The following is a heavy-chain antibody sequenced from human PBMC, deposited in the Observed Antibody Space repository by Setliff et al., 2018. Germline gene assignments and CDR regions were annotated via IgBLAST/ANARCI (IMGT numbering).Heavy chain of an antibody. CDR3: ARTCSGSGCYAGLES. CDR1: GFTFSSYG. CDR2: LWYGGSYGGSNK. Sequence: GSLRLSCAGSGFTFSSYGMHWVRQAPGKGLEWVAVLWYGGSYGGSNKSYADSVKGRFTISRDNSKNMLYLQMNSLRAEDTDVYYCARTCSGSGCYAGLESWGQGTPVTVSS. J-gene: IGHJ4*02. D-gene: IGHD2-15*01. V-gene: IGHV3-33*01.